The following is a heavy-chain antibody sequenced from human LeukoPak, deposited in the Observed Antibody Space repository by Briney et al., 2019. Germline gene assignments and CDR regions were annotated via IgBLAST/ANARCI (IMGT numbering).Heavy chain of an antibody. CDR2: IYYSGST. D-gene: IGHD3-3*01. V-gene: IGHV4-59*12. Sequence: SETLSLTCTVSGRSISSYYWSWIRQPPGKGLEWIGYIYYSGSTSYNPSLKSRVTISVDTSKNQFSLKLSSVTAADTAAYYCARGGVLRFLEWSPDAFDIWGQGTMVTVSS. CDR1: GRSISSYY. CDR3: ARGGVLRFLEWSPDAFDI. J-gene: IGHJ3*02.